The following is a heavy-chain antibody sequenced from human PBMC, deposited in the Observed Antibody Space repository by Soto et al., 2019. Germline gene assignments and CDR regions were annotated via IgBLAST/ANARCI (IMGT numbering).Heavy chain of an antibody. CDR1: GGSISSNDFY. D-gene: IGHD6-13*01. CDR3: ARLSGSWQSWFAP. CDR2: IHYRGNT. Sequence: QVQLQESGPGLVKPSQTLSLTCIVSGGSISSNDFYWSWIRQHPGKGLEWIGNIHYRGNTYYNPPLKTRVTIFVDTSKHPFSLTVSSVTAAATAVYSCARLSGSWQSWFAPWGQGTLVTVSS. J-gene: IGHJ5*02. V-gene: IGHV4-31*03.